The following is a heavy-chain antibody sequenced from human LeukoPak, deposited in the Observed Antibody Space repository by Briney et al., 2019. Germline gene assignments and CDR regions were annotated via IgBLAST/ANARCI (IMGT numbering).Heavy chain of an antibody. CDR3: ARVVAYGSGSYYTSD. D-gene: IGHD3-10*01. CDR1: GYTFTSYG. CDR2: ISAYNGNT. J-gene: IGHJ4*02. V-gene: IGHV1-18*01. Sequence: ASVKVSYKASGYTFTSYGISWVRQAPGQGLEWMGWISAYNGNTNYAQKLQGRVTMTTDTSTSTAYMELRSLRSDDTAVYYCARVVAYGSGSYYTSDWGQGTLVTVSS.